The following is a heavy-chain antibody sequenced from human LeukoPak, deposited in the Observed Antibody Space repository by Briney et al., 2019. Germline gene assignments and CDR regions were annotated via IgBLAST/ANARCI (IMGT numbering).Heavy chain of an antibody. J-gene: IGHJ4*02. Sequence: PGGSLRLSCAASGFTFSSYGMRCVRQAPGKGLEWVAVISYDGSNKYYADSVKGRFTISRDNSKNTLYLQMNSLRAEDTAVYYCAKGQFRYSSGWYYFDYWGQGTLVTVSS. CDR3: AKGQFRYSSGWYYFDY. CDR2: ISYDGSNK. CDR1: GFTFSSYG. D-gene: IGHD6-19*01. V-gene: IGHV3-30*18.